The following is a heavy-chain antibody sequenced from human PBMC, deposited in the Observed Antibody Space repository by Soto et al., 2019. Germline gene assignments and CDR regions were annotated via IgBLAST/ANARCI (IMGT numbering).Heavy chain of an antibody. CDR1: GGTFSSYA. CDR3: ASLLWPYPDGMDV. Sequence: SVKVSCKASGGTFSSYAISWVRQAPGQGLEWMGGIIPIFGTANYAQKSQGRVTITADKSTSTAYMELSSLRSEDTAVYYCASLLWPYPDGMDVWGQGTTVTVSS. V-gene: IGHV1-69*06. J-gene: IGHJ6*02. D-gene: IGHD2-2*01. CDR2: IIPIFGTA.